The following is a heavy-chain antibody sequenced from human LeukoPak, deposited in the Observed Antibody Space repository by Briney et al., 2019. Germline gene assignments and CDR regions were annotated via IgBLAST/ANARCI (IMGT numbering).Heavy chain of an antibody. Sequence: GSLRLSCAASGFTFSSYAMSWVRQAPGKGLEWVAVISYDGSNKYYADSVKGRFTISRDNSENTLYLQMNSLRAEDTAVYYCARGLVAAAGHYFDYWGQGTLVTVSS. CDR2: ISYDGSNK. V-gene: IGHV3-30-3*01. CDR1: GFTFSSYA. CDR3: ARGLVAAAGHYFDY. D-gene: IGHD6-13*01. J-gene: IGHJ4*02.